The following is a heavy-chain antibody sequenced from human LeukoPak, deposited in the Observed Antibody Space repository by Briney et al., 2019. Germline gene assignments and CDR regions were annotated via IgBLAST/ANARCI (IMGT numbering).Heavy chain of an antibody. CDR2: IYSGGST. Sequence: GGSLRLSCAASGFTFSSYAMNWVRQAPGKGLEWVSVIYSGGSTYYADSVKGRFTISRDNSKNTLYLQMNSLRAEDTAVYYCARGSGSYYGHFDYWGQGTLVTVSS. D-gene: IGHD3-10*01. CDR3: ARGSGSYYGHFDY. CDR1: GFTFSSYA. V-gene: IGHV3-66*01. J-gene: IGHJ4*02.